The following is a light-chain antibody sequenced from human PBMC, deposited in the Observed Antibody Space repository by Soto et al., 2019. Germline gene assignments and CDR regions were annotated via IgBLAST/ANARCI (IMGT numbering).Light chain of an antibody. Sequence: IQVTRSPSSLSASVGDRVTITCRASQGISHGLSWYQQKPGQAPTLLIYAASSLQSGVPSRFSGSGSGTDFTLTISSLQPEDFAVYYCQQHNNWPSITFGQGTRLETK. CDR1: QGISHG. CDR2: AAS. CDR3: QQHNNWPSIT. V-gene: IGKV1-27*01. J-gene: IGKJ5*01.